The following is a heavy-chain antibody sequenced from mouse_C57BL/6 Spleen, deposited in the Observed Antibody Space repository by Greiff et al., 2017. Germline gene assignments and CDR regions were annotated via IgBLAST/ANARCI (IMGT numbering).Heavy chain of an antibody. J-gene: IGHJ2*01. D-gene: IGHD2-4*01. CDR1: GFTFSSYG. CDR3: ARNYDYDYFDY. Sequence: EVHLVESGGDLVKPGGSLKLSCAASGFTFSSYGMSWVRQTPDKRLEWVATISSGGSYTYYPDSVKGRFTISRDNAKNTLYLQMSSLKSEDTAMYYCARNYDYDYFDYWGQGTTLTVSS. CDR2: ISSGGSYT. V-gene: IGHV5-6*01.